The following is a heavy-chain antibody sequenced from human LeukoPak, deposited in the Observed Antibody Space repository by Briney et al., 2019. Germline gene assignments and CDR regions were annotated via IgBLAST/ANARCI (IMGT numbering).Heavy chain of an antibody. CDR1: GFSFSDYY. D-gene: IGHD1-1*01. Sequence: GGSLRLSCEASGFSFSDYYMSWIRQVPGKGLEWISYIKSGGTTTHYSDSVKGRFTISRDDAKNSLFLQMNSLRAEDTAVYYCATTHYRPYWGRGTLVTVSS. CDR3: ATTHYRPY. CDR2: IKSGGTTT. J-gene: IGHJ4*02. V-gene: IGHV3-11*01.